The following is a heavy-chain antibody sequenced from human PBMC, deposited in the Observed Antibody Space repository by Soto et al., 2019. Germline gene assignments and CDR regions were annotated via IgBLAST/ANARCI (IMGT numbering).Heavy chain of an antibody. Sequence: SVKVSCKASGYTFTSYAMHWVRQAPGQRLEWMGWINAGNGNTKYSQKFQGRVTITRDTSASTAYMELSSLRSEDTAVYYCARDPYDFWSGYSLSPMDVWGQGTTVTVSS. CDR2: INAGNGNT. D-gene: IGHD3-3*01. J-gene: IGHJ6*02. V-gene: IGHV1-3*01. CDR1: GYTFTSYA. CDR3: ARDPYDFWSGYSLSPMDV.